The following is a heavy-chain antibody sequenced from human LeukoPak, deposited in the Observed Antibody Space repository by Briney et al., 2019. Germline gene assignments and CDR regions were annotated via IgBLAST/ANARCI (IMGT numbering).Heavy chain of an antibody. V-gene: IGHV1-18*04. CDR3: AREDTAMVSGDY. CDR2: ISAYNGNT. CDR1: GYTFADYY. D-gene: IGHD5-18*01. Sequence: ASVKVSCKASGYTFADYYTHWVRQAPGQGLEWMGWISAYNGNTNYAQKLQGRVTMTTDTSTSTAYMELRSLRSDDTAVYYCAREDTAMVSGDYWGQGTLVTVSS. J-gene: IGHJ4*02.